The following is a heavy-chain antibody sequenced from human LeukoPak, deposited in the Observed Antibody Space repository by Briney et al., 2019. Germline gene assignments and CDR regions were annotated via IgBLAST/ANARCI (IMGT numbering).Heavy chain of an antibody. Sequence: GRSLRLSCAASGFTFSSYAMHWVRQAPGKGLEWVAVISYDGSNKYYADSVKGRFTISRDNSKNTVYLQMNSLRAEDTAVYYCARDSGSSWYFDYFDYWGQGTLVTVSS. D-gene: IGHD6-13*01. CDR3: ARDSGSSWYFDYFDY. CDR1: GFTFSSYA. V-gene: IGHV3-30-3*01. J-gene: IGHJ4*02. CDR2: ISYDGSNK.